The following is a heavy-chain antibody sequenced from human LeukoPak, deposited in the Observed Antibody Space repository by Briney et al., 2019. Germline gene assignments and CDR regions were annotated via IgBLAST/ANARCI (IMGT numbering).Heavy chain of an antibody. J-gene: IGHJ5*02. CDR1: GGSIGSFY. V-gene: IGHV4-59*01. D-gene: IGHD4-17*01. Sequence: PSETLSLTCTVSGGSIGSFYWSWIRQPPGKGLEWIGYIYYSGSTNYNPSLKSRVTISVDTSKNQFSLKLSSVTAADTAVYYCARDSYGDYEGWFDPWGQGTLVTVSS. CDR2: IYYSGST. CDR3: ARDSYGDYEGWFDP.